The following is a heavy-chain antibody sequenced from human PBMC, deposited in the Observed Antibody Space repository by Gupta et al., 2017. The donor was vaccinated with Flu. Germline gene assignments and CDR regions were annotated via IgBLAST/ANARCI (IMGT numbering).Heavy chain of an antibody. D-gene: IGHD1-26*01. CDR1: GFTFSSYV. J-gene: IGHJ4*02. CDR3: AMRGWGGYYNFDY. Sequence: EVQLLESGGGLVQPGGSLRLSCAASGFTFSSYVMSWVRQAPGKGLEWVSAISGSGDTTYYADSVKGRFTISRDNSKNTLYLQMNSLRAEDTAVYYCAMRGWGGYYNFDYWGQGTLVTVSS. CDR2: ISGSGDTT. V-gene: IGHV3-23*01.